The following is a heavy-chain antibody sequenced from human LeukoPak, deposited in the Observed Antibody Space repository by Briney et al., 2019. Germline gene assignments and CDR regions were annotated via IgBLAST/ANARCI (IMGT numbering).Heavy chain of an antibody. Sequence: GALRVSCAASVFSFSRYAMSWVRQAPGQGLEGVSAISGRGGSTYYADSVKGRFTISRDNSKNTLYLQMNSLRAEDTDVYYCAKDLFAGIAVAETIDYWGQGTLVTASS. CDR2: ISGRGGST. J-gene: IGHJ4*02. CDR3: AKDLFAGIAVAETIDY. V-gene: IGHV3-23*01. CDR1: VFSFSRYA. D-gene: IGHD6-19*01.